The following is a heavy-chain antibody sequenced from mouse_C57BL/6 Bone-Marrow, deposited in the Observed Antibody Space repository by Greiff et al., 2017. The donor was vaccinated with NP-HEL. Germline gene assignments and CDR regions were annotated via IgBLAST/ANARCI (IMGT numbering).Heavy chain of an antibody. Sequence: QVQLQQSDAELVKPGASVKISCKVSGHTFTDHTIHWMKQRPEQGLEWIGYIYPRDGSTKYNEKFKGKATLTADKSSSTAYMQLNSLTSEDSAVYFCARFGDYGSSYYAMDYWGQGTSVTVSS. V-gene: IGHV1-78*01. CDR3: ARFGDYGSSYYAMDY. D-gene: IGHD1-1*01. CDR2: IYPRDGST. J-gene: IGHJ4*01. CDR1: GHTFTDHT.